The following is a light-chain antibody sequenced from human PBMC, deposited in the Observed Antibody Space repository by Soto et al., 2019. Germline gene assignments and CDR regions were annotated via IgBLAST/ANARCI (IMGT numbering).Light chain of an antibody. Sequence: EIVLTQSPATLSLSPGERATLSCRASQSVSSNLAWYQQKPGQAPRLLIYDASNRATGIPVRFSGSGSGTDFTLTISSLDPEDFAVYYCQQSRDWPLTFGGGTKVEIK. J-gene: IGKJ4*01. CDR2: DAS. CDR1: QSVSSN. CDR3: QQSRDWPLT. V-gene: IGKV3-11*01.